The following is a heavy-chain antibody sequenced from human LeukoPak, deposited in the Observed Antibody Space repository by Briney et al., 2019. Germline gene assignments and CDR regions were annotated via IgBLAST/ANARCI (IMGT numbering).Heavy chain of an antibody. CDR2: INPNSGGT. CDR3: ARNKGGYVSLNWFDP. V-gene: IGHV1-2*02. J-gene: IGHJ5*02. D-gene: IGHD3-16*01. Sequence: ASVKVSCKASGYTFTGYYMHWVRQAPGQGLEWMGWINPNSGGTNYAQKFQGRVTMTRDTSISTAYMELSRLTSDDTAVYYCARNKGGYVSLNWFDPWGQGTLVTVSS. CDR1: GYTFTGYY.